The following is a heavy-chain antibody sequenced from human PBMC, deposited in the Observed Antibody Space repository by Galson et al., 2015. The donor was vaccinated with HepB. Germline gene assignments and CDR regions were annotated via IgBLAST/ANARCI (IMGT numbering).Heavy chain of an antibody. D-gene: IGHD6-13*01. Sequence: SLRLSCAASGFTFSSYAMSWVRQAPGKGLEWVSGISGSGANTYYADSVKGRFTISRDNSKNTLYLQMNSLRVEDTAVYYCAKDGHTSTWSTGGFDYWGQGSLVTVSS. CDR1: GFTFSSYA. V-gene: IGHV3-23*01. CDR2: ISGSGANT. J-gene: IGHJ4*02. CDR3: AKDGHTSTWSTGGFDY.